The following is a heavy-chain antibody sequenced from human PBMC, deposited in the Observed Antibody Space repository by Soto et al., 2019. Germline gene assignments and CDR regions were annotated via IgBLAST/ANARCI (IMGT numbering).Heavy chain of an antibody. V-gene: IGHV1-8*01. CDR2: MNPNSGNT. CDR1: GYTFTSYD. Sequence: ASVKVSCKASGYTFTSYDINWVRQATGQGLEWMGWMNPNSGNTGYAQKFQGRVTMTRNTSISTAYMELSSLRSEDTAVYYCARELAAAGQDRYNWFDPWGQGTMGTVSS. CDR3: ARELAAAGQDRYNWFDP. D-gene: IGHD6-13*01. J-gene: IGHJ5*02.